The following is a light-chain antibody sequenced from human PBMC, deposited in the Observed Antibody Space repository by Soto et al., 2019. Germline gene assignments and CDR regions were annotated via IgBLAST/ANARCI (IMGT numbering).Light chain of an antibody. CDR3: QAWDSSTFHVV. J-gene: IGLJ2*01. CDR1: RLGDKF. CDR2: QDT. V-gene: IGLV3-1*01. Sequence: SYELSQPPSVFVSPGQTASITCSGDRLGDKFAYWYQQKSGQSPVLVIYQDTKRPSGIPERFSGSSSGNTATLTISGTQAMDEGDYYCQAWDSSTFHVVFGGGTQLTVL.